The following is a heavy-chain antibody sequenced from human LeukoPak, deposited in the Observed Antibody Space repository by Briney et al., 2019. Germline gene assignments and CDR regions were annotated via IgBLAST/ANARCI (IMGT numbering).Heavy chain of an antibody. D-gene: IGHD2-15*01. CDR3: ARGVKSLPDY. Sequence: ASVKVSCKASGYTFTTYHINWVRQATGQVLEWMGWMNPNSGNTGYAHKFQGRVTITRNTSISTAYMELSSLRSEDTAVYYCARGVKSLPDYWGQGTLVTVSS. J-gene: IGHJ4*02. V-gene: IGHV1-8*03. CDR1: GYTFTTYH. CDR2: MNPNSGNT.